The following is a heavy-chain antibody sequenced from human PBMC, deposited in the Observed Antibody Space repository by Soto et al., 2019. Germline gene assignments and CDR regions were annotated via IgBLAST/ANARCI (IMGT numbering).Heavy chain of an antibody. CDR2: ISYDGSNK. J-gene: IGHJ4*02. CDR3: AKPLLGYCSGGSCYGPFDY. V-gene: IGHV3-30*18. D-gene: IGHD2-15*01. CDR1: GFTFSSYG. Sequence: PGGSLRLSCAASGFTFSSYGMHWVRQAPGKGLEWVAVISYDGSNKYYADSVKGRFTISRDNSKNTLYLQMNSLRAEDTAVYYCAKPLLGYCSGGSCYGPFDYWGQGTLVTVSS.